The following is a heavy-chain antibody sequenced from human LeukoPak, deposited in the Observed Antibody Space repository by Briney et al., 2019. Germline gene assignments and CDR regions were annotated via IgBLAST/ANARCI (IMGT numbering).Heavy chain of an antibody. CDR2: IKQDGGEK. Sequence: GGSLRLSCAVSGFTFKSYWLNWVRQPPGKGLEWVANIKQDGGEKNYVDSVKGRFTISRDNAKSSLFLQMNDLRAEDTAVYYCAKGGRGNGEVYWGQGTLVTVSS. D-gene: IGHD2-8*01. CDR1: GFTFKSYW. CDR3: AKGGRGNGEVY. V-gene: IGHV3-7*01. J-gene: IGHJ4*02.